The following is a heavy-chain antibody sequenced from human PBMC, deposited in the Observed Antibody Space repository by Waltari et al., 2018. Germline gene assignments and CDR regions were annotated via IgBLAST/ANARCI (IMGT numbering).Heavy chain of an antibody. D-gene: IGHD3-16*01. CDR3: ARRDYENNWFDP. V-gene: IGHV4-31*01. CDR2: IYHTGTT. J-gene: IGHJ5*02. CDR1: GGLIRRGGYF. Sequence: QVQLQESGPGLVEPSQTLSLPCTVSGGLIRRGGYFWSWIRQRPGKGLEWIGHIYHTGTTYYNSSLKSVAAISVDKSKNQFFLRLASVTAADSAVYYCARRDYENNWFDPWGQGTLVTVSP.